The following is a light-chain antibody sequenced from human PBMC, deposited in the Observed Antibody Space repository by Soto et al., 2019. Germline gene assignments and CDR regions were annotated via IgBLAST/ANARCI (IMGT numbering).Light chain of an antibody. J-gene: IGKJ2*01. Sequence: DIQMTQSPSSLSASVGDRVTITCRASQSISSYLNWYQQKPGKAPKLLIYAASSLQSGVPSRFNGSGSRTNFTLTISSLQPEDFATYYCQQSYSTPTFGQGTKLEIK. CDR3: QQSYSTPT. CDR2: AAS. V-gene: IGKV1-39*01. CDR1: QSISSY.